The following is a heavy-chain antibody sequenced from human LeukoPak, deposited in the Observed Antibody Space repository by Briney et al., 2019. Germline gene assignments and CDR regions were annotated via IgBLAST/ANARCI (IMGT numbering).Heavy chain of an antibody. J-gene: IGHJ4*02. D-gene: IGHD3-22*01. CDR1: GFTFSSYG. CDR2: ISGSGGST. V-gene: IGHV3-23*01. Sequence: GGSLRLSCAASGFTFSSYGMSWVRQAPGKGLEWVSAISGSGGSTYYADSVKGRFTISRDNSKNTLYLQMNSLRAEDTAVYYCAKDRASYYEVGHWDYWGQGTLVTVSS. CDR3: AKDRASYYEVGHWDY.